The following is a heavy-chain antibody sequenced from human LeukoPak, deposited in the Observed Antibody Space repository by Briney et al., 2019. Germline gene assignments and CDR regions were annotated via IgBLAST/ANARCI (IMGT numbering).Heavy chain of an antibody. J-gene: IGHJ4*02. V-gene: IGHV3-21*01. CDR3: VRGDSRDY. CDR1: GFTFSSYT. Sequence: GGSLRLSCAASGFTFSSYTMNWVRQAPGKGLEWVSSISSSSTNTHYADSVKGRFTISRDNAKNSLYMQMNSLRAEDTAVYYCVRGDSRDYWGQGTLVTVSS. D-gene: IGHD3-22*01. CDR2: ISSSSTNT.